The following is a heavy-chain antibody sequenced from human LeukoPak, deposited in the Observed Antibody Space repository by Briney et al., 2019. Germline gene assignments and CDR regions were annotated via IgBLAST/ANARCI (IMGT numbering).Heavy chain of an antibody. V-gene: IGHV1-2*02. D-gene: IGHD6-13*01. CDR1: GYTFTGYY. Sequence: ASVKVSCKASGYTFTGYYMHWVRQAPGQGLEWMGWINPNSGGTNYAQKFQGRVTMTRDLSTSTAYMELSSLRSEDTAVYYCYTAGYSSSWYRRDIDYWGQGTLVTVSS. J-gene: IGHJ4*02. CDR2: INPNSGGT. CDR3: YTAGYSSSWYRRDIDY.